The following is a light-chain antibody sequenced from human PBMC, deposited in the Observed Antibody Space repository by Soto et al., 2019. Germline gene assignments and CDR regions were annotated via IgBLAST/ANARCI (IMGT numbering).Light chain of an antibody. CDR2: EVN. V-gene: IGLV2-8*01. J-gene: IGLJ1*01. Sequence: QSVLTQPPSASGFPGQSVTISCTGANSDVGSYNYVSWYQQHPGKAPKLMIYEVNKRPSGVPDRFSGSKSGNTASLTVSGLQAEDEADYYCSSYAGTNTRYLFGSGTKVTVL. CDR3: SSYAGTNTRYL. CDR1: NSDVGSYNY.